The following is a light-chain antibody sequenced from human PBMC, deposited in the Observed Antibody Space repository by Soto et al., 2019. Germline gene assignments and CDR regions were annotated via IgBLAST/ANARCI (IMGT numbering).Light chain of an antibody. J-gene: IGKJ4*01. CDR1: QSVNKY. Sequence: DIQMTQSPSSLSASVGDRVTISCRASQSVNKYLNWYQQKPRNVPTLLIYAASTLQGGVPSRFNGSGFGTDFTVTISNLQPEDFATYYCQQSFSTPLSFGGGTKVDIK. CDR2: AAS. V-gene: IGKV1-39*01. CDR3: QQSFSTPLS.